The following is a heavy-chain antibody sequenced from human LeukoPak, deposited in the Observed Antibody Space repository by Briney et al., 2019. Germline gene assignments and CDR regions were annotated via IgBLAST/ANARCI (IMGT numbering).Heavy chain of an antibody. J-gene: IGHJ4*02. CDR2: IYSGGST. D-gene: IGHD5-12*01. V-gene: IGHV3-66*01. CDR3: ARAESEWLFDY. CDR1: GFTVSSNY. Sequence: GGSLRLSCAASGFTVSSNYMSWVRQAPGKGLEWVSVIYSGGSTYYADSVKGRFTISRDNSKNTLYLQMNSLRAEDTAVYYCARAESEWLFDYWGQGTLVTVSS.